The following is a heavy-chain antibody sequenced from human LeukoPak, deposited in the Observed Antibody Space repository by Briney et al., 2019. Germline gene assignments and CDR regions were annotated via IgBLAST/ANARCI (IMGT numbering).Heavy chain of an antibody. CDR1: GGFFSGYY. Sequence: SETLSLTCAVYGGFFSGYYGSWVRQPPGKGLEWIGEINHSGSTNYNPSLKSRVTISVDTSKNQFSLKLSSVTGAETAVYYCARRDRPGMLDYWGQGTLVTVSS. V-gene: IGHV4-34*01. CDR2: INHSGST. CDR3: ARRDRPGMLDY. D-gene: IGHD2-8*01. J-gene: IGHJ4*02.